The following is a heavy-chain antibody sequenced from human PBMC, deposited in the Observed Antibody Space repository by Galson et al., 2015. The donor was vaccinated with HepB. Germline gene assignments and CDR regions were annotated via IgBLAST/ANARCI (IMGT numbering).Heavy chain of an antibody. CDR3: AKDQASRDLCYYGMDV. J-gene: IGHJ6*02. Sequence: SLRLSCATSGFIFSDYAVAWVRQAPGKGLEWVSSITASGATTHYAGSVKGRFTISRDNSKSTVYLQMNRLRAEDTALYYCAKDQASRDLCYYGMDVWGQGTAVTVSS. CDR1: GFIFSDYA. CDR2: ITASGATT. V-gene: IGHV3-23*01.